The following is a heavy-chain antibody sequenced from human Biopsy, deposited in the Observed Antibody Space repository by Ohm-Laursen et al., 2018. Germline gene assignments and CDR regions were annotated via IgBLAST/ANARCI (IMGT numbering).Heavy chain of an antibody. CDR3: ARELGNGMDV. J-gene: IGHJ6*02. CDR1: GFTFSDYY. V-gene: IGHV3-11*01. Sequence: SLRLSCAASGFTFSDYYMNWIRQAPGKGLEWVSFITNTGRTVYADSVKGRFTISRDKADNSLHLQMKSLRAEDTAVYYCARELGNGMDVWGQGTPVTVSS. CDR2: ITNTGRTV.